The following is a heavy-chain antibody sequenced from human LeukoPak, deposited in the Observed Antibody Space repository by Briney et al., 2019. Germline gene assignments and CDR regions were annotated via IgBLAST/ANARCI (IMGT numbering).Heavy chain of an antibody. J-gene: IGHJ4*02. Sequence: GGSLRLSCAASGFTFNSFSMTWVRQAPGKGLEWVSSISSSSTYIYYADSVKGRFTISRDNAKNSLYLQMNSLRAEDTAVYYCARIWDGYNSVADCWGQETLVTVSS. V-gene: IGHV3-21*01. CDR2: ISSSSTYI. CDR1: GFTFNSFS. CDR3: ARIWDGYNSVADC. D-gene: IGHD5-24*01.